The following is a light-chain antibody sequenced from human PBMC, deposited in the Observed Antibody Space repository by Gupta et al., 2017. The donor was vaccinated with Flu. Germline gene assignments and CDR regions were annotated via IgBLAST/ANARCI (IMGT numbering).Light chain of an antibody. J-gene: IGKJ4*01. CDR2: DTS. Sequence: SALSASVGDRGTITGQASQEISKYLNWYQQKPGKAPKIMIYDTSNWQTGGPSRFSGSGSGTDFTFTISSLQPEDIATYYCHQDAHLPLTFGGGTKVEIK. V-gene: IGKV1-33*01. CDR1: QEISKY. CDR3: HQDAHLPLT.